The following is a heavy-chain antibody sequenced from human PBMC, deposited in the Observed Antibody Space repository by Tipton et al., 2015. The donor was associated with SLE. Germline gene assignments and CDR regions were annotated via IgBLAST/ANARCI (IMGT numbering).Heavy chain of an antibody. CDR2: ISFDGTNK. J-gene: IGHJ3*02. V-gene: IGHV3-30*04. CDR1: GFTFSTFA. CDR3: ARDLRAFDI. Sequence: SLRLSCAASGFTFSTFAMHWVRQAPGKGLDWVAVISFDGTNKYYPDSVKGRFTISRDNSKNTLYLQMNSLRAEDTAVYYCARDLRAFDIWGQGTMVTVSS.